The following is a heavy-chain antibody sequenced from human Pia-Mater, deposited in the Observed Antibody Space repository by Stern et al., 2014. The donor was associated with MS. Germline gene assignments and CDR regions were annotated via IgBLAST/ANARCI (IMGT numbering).Heavy chain of an antibody. CDR1: GFTFSSYS. J-gene: IGHJ4*02. CDR3: ARGRGGNYRYYFDY. V-gene: IGHV3-21*01. D-gene: IGHD4-23*01. Sequence: DVQLVESGGGLVKPGGSLRLSCAASGFTFSSYSMNWVRQAPGTGLEWVASISSGGSYIYYADSLKGRFTISRDNAKNSLYLQMNSLRAEDTAVYYCARGRGGNYRYYFDYWGQGTLVTVSS. CDR2: ISSGGSYI.